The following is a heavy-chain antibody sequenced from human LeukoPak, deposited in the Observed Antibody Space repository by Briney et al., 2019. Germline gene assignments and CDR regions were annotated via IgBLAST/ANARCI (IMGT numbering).Heavy chain of an antibody. CDR1: GFTFSSYS. CDR3: ARGPTYYDSSGQVPFDY. D-gene: IGHD3-22*01. J-gene: IGHJ4*02. V-gene: IGHV3-48*01. CDR2: ISGSSSTI. Sequence: GSLRLSCAASGFTFSSYSMNWVRQAPGKGLEWGSYISGSSSTIYYADSVKGRFTISRDNGKNTLYLQMNSLRAEDTAVYYCARGPTYYDSSGQVPFDYWGQGTLVTVSS.